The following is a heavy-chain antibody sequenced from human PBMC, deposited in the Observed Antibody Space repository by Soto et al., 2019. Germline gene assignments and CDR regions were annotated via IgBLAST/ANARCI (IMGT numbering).Heavy chain of an antibody. D-gene: IGHD4-17*01. J-gene: IGHJ4*02. CDR3: ARYRPDYGDYYFDY. V-gene: IGHV4-30-4*01. CDR2: ISYTGNT. CDR1: GDSITSGDSY. Sequence: KPSETLSLTCTVSGDSITSGDSYWSWIRQSPGKGLECIGYISYTGNTYYNPSLKSRLTISIDTSKTQFSLRLSSVTAADTAVYYCARYRPDYGDYYFDYWGQGTLVTVSS.